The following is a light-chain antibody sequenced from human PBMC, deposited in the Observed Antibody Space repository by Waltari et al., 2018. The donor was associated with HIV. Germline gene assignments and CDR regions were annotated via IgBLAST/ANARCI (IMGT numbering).Light chain of an antibody. CDR2: DAS. Sequence: DIQMTQSPSPLSASFGDTVHITCQASHDTSFYLNWYQQQPGKAPKPLIYDASNLERGVPSRFTGGGSGTHFTFTITSLQAEDIATYYCQQYRSLPITFGGGTKVEI. CDR1: HDTSFY. CDR3: QQYRSLPIT. V-gene: IGKV1-33*01. J-gene: IGKJ4*01.